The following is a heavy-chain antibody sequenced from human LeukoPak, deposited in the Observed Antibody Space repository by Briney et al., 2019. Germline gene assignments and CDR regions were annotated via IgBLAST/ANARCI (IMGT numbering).Heavy chain of an antibody. V-gene: IGHV3-7*01. CDR1: GFTFSSYW. Sequence: GGSLRLSCAVPGFTFSSYWMSWVRQAPGKGLEWVANIKEDGTEKYYQDSVKGRFTISRDNAKNSLYLQMNSLRAEDTAVYYCARDWGYCSGGSCYPEERNYYGMDVWGQGTTVTVSS. CDR2: IKEDGTEK. J-gene: IGHJ6*02. CDR3: ARDWGYCSGGSCYPEERNYYGMDV. D-gene: IGHD2-15*01.